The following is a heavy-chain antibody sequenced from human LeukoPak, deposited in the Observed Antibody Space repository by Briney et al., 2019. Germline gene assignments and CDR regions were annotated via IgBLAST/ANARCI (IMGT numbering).Heavy chain of an antibody. D-gene: IGHD7-27*01. CDR1: GYIFNDYD. CDR3: AREPTRGRAGDNSFDI. CDR2: MNPNSGNT. J-gene: IGHJ3*02. V-gene: IGHV1-8*01. Sequence: ASVKVSCKASGYIFNDYDINWGRQAAGQGLEWMGWMNPNSGNTGYAQKFQGRITMTRDTSTTTAYMELSGLMPEDTAVYYCAREPTRGRAGDNSFDIWGQGTMVTVSS.